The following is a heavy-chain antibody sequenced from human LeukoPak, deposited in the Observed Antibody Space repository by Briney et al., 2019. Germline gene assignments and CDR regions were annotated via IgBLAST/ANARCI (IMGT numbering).Heavy chain of an antibody. CDR2: MHHSKGT. D-gene: IGHD4-17*01. V-gene: IGHV4-34*01. J-gene: IGHJ4*02. Sequence: PGKGLEWIGEMHHSKGTNYKPSLKSRVTMSGDRSKNKFSLKFRAVTAADTAICYCLRATAAGSVRAFDYWAQGSLVPVSS. CDR3: LRATAAGSVRAFDY.